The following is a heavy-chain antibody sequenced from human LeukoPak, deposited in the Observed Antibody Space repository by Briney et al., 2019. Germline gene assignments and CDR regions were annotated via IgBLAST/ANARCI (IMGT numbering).Heavy chain of an antibody. J-gene: IGHJ3*02. V-gene: IGHV3-23*01. CDR2: ISGSGGST. CDR3: AKGRRGYSGYDAFDI. D-gene: IGHD5-12*01. CDR1: GFTFSSYA. Sequence: GGSPRLSCAASGFTFSSYAMSWVRQAPGKGLEWVSAISGSGGSTYYADSVKGRFTISRDNSKNTLYLQMNSLRAEDTAVYYCAKGRRGYSGYDAFDIWGQGTMVTVSS.